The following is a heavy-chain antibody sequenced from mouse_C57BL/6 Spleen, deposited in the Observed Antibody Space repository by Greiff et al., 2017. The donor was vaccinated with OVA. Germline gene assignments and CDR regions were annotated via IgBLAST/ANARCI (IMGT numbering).Heavy chain of an antibody. CDR1: GYSITSGYY. V-gene: IGHV3-6*01. Sequence: ESGPGLVKPSQSLSLTCSVTGYSITSGYYWNWIRQFPGNKLEWMGYISYDGSNNYNPSLKNRISITRDTSKNQFFLKLNSVTTEDTATYYCARDDPVVATHWYFDVWGTGTTVTVSS. CDR2: ISYDGSN. J-gene: IGHJ1*03. D-gene: IGHD1-1*01. CDR3: ARDDPVVATHWYFDV.